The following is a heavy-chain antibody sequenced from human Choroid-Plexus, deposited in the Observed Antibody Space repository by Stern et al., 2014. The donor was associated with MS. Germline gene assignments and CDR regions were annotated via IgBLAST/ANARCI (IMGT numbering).Heavy chain of an antibody. D-gene: IGHD2/OR15-2a*01. CDR3: AKDRQYLTFFFDF. V-gene: IGHV3-30*18. J-gene: IGHJ4*02. Sequence: VQLVESGGGVVQPGRPLRLSCAASGFSFSSFGMPWVRQVPVTGLERVALISYDGSKDCADSVKGRFAISRDNSKNTLYLQMNSLRAEDTAVYYCAKDRQYLTFFFDFWGQGSLVTVSS. CDR2: ISYDGSK. CDR1: GFSFSSFG.